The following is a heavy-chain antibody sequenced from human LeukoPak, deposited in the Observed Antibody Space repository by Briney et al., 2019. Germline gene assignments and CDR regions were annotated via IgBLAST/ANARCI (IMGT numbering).Heavy chain of an antibody. V-gene: IGHV4-34*01. CDR1: GFTFSSYA. Sequence: PGGSLRLSCAASGFTFSSYAMSWVRQAPGKGLEWIGEINHSGSTNYNPSLKSRVTISVDTSKNQFSLKLSSVTAADTAVYYCASRLLRYFDWSQGMRIDYWGQGTLVTVSS. J-gene: IGHJ4*02. D-gene: IGHD3-9*01. CDR3: ASRLLRYFDWSQGMRIDY. CDR2: INHSGST.